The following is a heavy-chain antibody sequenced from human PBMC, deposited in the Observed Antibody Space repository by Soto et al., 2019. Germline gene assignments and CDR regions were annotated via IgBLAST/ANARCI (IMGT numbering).Heavy chain of an antibody. V-gene: IGHV3-11*01. Sequence: QVPLVESGGGLVKPGGSLRLSCAASGFMFSDYYMTWIRQAPGKGLEWVSYISSSGSTIHYADSVKGRFTVSRDNAKNSLYLQMNSLRAEDTAVYYCASDPYYYASEYWGQGTLVTVSS. CDR3: ASDPYYYASEY. CDR2: ISSSGSTI. J-gene: IGHJ4*02. D-gene: IGHD3-10*01. CDR1: GFMFSDYY.